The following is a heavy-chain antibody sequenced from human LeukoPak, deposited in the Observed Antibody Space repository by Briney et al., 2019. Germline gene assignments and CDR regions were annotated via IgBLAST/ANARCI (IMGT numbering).Heavy chain of an antibody. D-gene: IGHD6-13*01. CDR2: IKQDGSEK. J-gene: IGHJ6*03. Sequence: GGSLRLSCAASGFTFSSYWMSWARQAPGKGLEWVANIKQDGSEKYYVDSVKGRFTISRDNAKNSLYLQMNSLRAEDTAVYYCARESSRMYYYYMDVWGKGTTVTVSS. CDR1: GFTFSSYW. CDR3: ARESSRMYYYYMDV. V-gene: IGHV3-7*01.